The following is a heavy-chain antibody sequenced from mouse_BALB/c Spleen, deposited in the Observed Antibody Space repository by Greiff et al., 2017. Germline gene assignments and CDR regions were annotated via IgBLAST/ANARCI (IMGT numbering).Heavy chain of an antibody. CDR1: GYAFSSSW. J-gene: IGHJ1*01. CDR3: ARDYYGSSYRYWYFDV. Sequence: VQLQESGPELVKPGASVKISCKASGYAFSSSWMNWVKQRPGQGLEWIGRIYPGDGDTNYNGKFKGKATLTADKSSSTAYMQLSSLTSVDSAVYFCARDYYGSSYRYWYFDVWGAGTTVTVSS. V-gene: IGHV1-82*01. CDR2: IYPGDGDT. D-gene: IGHD1-1*01.